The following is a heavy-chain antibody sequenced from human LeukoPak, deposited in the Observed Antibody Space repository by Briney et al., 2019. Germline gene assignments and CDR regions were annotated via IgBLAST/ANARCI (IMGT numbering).Heavy chain of an antibody. D-gene: IGHD2-15*01. V-gene: IGHV3-21*01. CDR1: GFTFSSYS. CDR2: IISSSSYI. CDR3: ASRYCSGGSCYASYYGMDV. J-gene: IGHJ6*02. Sequence: GGSLRLSCAASGFTFSSYSMNWVRQAPGKGLEWVSSIISSSSYIYYADSVKGRFTISRDNAKNSLYLQMNSLRAEDTAVYYCASRYCSGGSCYASYYGMDVWGQGTTVTVSS.